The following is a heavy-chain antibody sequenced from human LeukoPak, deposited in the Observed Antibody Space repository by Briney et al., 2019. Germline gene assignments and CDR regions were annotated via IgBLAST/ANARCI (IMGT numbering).Heavy chain of an antibody. Sequence: ASVKVSCKASGYTFTSYDINWVRQAPGQGLEWMGWMNPNSGNTGYAQKFQGRVTITRNTSISTAYMELSSLRSEDTAVYYCARSHDYGDPYYFDYWGQGTLVTVSS. CDR3: ARSHDYGDPYYFDY. J-gene: IGHJ4*02. CDR1: GYTFTSYD. CDR2: MNPNSGNT. D-gene: IGHD4-17*01. V-gene: IGHV1-8*03.